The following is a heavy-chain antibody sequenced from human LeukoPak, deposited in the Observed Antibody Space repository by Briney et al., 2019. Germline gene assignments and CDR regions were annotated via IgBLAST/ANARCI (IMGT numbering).Heavy chain of an antibody. CDR1: DDSLSSYY. CDR3: ARTARVFDR. J-gene: IGHJ4*02. V-gene: IGHV4-4*08. D-gene: IGHD2-21*02. CDR2: IYKSGDT. Sequence: SETLSLTCTVSDDSLSSYYFSWIRQPPGRALECIGYIYKSGDTNSNPSLNGRVTMSLDMSNKQFSLHLRSVTAADTAVYFCARTARVFDRWGQGLLVTVSS.